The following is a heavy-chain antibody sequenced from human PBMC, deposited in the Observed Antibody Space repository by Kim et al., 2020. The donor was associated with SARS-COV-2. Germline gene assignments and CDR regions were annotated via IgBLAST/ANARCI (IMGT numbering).Heavy chain of an antibody. V-gene: IGHV4-31*03. J-gene: IGHJ5*02. CDR1: GGSISSGGYY. CDR2: IYYSGST. CDR3: ARDGEGAIENWFDP. Sequence: SETLSLTCTVSGGSISSGGYYWSWIRQHPGKGLEWIGYIYYSGSTYYNPSLKSRVTISVDTSMNQFSLKLSSVTAADTAVYYCARDGEGAIENWFDPWGQGTLVTVSS. D-gene: IGHD3-16*02.